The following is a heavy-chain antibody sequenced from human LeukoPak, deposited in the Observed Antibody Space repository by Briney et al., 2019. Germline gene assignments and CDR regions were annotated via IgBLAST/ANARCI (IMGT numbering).Heavy chain of an antibody. CDR2: INPNSGGT. Sequence: ASVNVSCKASGYTFTGYYMHWVRQAPGQGLERMGRINPNSGGTNYAQKFQGRVTMTRDTSISTAYMELSRLRSDDTAVYYCARDYVVVTAPTTDDAFDIWGQGTMVTVSS. CDR1: GYTFTGYY. CDR3: ARDYVVVTAPTTDDAFDI. V-gene: IGHV1-2*06. D-gene: IGHD2-21*02. J-gene: IGHJ3*02.